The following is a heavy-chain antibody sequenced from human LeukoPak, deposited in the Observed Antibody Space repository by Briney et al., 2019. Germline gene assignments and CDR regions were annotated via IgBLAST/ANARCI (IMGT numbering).Heavy chain of an antibody. CDR2: IKQDGSER. D-gene: IGHD6-13*01. Sequence: PGGSLRLSCAASGFTFSDYWMTWVRQAPGKGLKWVANIKQDGSERNYVDSVKGRFTVSRDNAKNSLYLQMNSLRAEDTAVYYCARLLYAAGSEYWGQGTLVTVSS. CDR1: GFTFSDYW. V-gene: IGHV3-7*05. J-gene: IGHJ4*02. CDR3: ARLLYAAGSEY.